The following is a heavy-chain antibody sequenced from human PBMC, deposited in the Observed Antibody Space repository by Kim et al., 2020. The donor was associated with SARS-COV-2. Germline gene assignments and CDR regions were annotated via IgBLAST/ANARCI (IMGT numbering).Heavy chain of an antibody. D-gene: IGHD3-22*01. J-gene: IGHJ4*02. CDR3: ARHGDYDSSGYRIDY. Sequence: SETLSLTCTVSGYSIFSGYYWGWIRQPPGKGLDWIGSLYRTGNTYYNPSLESRVSVSLDKSKNQFSLKLSSVTATDTAVYYCARHGDYDSSGYRIDYWGQGTLVTVSS. CDR1: GYSIFSGYY. CDR2: LYRTGNT. V-gene: IGHV4-38-2*02.